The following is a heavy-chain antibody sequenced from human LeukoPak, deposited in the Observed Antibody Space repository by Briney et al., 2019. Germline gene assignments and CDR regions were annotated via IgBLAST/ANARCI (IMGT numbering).Heavy chain of an antibody. V-gene: IGHV3-9*01. CDR2: ANRDSSTI. Sequence: PGASLRLSCAASGLTFYDSAMQWGRQVPGEGLGWGGGANRDSSTIAYRDSVEGRFTISRDKARSYLYLHLNRLRTEHTTSVCCAKDLAVRTTPRVYAFDVWDRETMVTV. CDR1: GLTFYDSA. CDR3: AKDLAVRTTPRVYAFDV. D-gene: IGHD1-1*01. J-gene: IGHJ3*01.